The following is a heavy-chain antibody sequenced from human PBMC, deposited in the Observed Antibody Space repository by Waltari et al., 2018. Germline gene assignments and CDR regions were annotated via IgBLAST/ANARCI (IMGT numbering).Heavy chain of an antibody. J-gene: IGHJ3*02. CDR2: INHRGST. V-gene: IGHV4-34*01. Sequence: QVQLQQWGAGLLKPSETLSLTCAVYGGSFSGYYWSWIRQPPGKGLEWIGEINHRGSTNYNPSLKSRVTISVDTSKNQFSLKLSSVTAADTAVYYCARSRPLDAFDIWGQGTMVTVSS. CDR1: GGSFSGYY. CDR3: ARSRPLDAFDI.